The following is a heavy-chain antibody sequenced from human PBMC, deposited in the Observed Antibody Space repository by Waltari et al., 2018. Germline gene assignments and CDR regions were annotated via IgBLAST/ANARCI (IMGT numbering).Heavy chain of an antibody. CDR3: ARAVRCSGGSCESHYMDV. CDR1: GYSISSGYY. V-gene: IGHV4-38-2*01. Sequence: QVQLQESGPGLVKPSETLSLTCAVSGYSISSGYYWVWIRQPPGKGLEWIGSIHHSGSTDYNPSLRSRVTISVDTSKNQCSLKLSAVTAADTAVDYCARAVRCSGGSCESHYMDVWGKGTTVTVSS. CDR2: IHHSGST. D-gene: IGHD2-15*01. J-gene: IGHJ6*03.